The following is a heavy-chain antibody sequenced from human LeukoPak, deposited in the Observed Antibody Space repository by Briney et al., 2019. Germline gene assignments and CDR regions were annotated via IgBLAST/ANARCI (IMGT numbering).Heavy chain of an antibody. D-gene: IGHD3-22*01. Sequence: GGSLRLSCAASGFTFSSYAMSWVRQAPGKGLEWVSAISGSGGSTYYADSVKGRFTISRDNSKNTLYLQMNSLRAEDTAVYYCASSSGYTHDYFDYWGQGTLVTVSS. J-gene: IGHJ4*02. CDR2: ISGSGGST. CDR1: GFTFSSYA. CDR3: ASSSGYTHDYFDY. V-gene: IGHV3-23*01.